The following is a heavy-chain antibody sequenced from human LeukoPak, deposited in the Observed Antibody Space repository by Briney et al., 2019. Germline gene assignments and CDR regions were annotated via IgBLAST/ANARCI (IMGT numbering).Heavy chain of an antibody. V-gene: IGHV4-34*01. J-gene: IGHJ6*03. D-gene: IGHD4/OR15-4a*01. Sequence: LRLSCAASGFTFDDYAMHWVRQAPGKGLEWVGEVNHIGSANYNPSLKSRISISVDPSKNQFSLTLTSVTAADTAIYFCARGPNYQSLYNSYYFMNVWGTGTTVIVSS. CDR1: GFTFDDYA. CDR3: ARGPNYQSLYNSYYFMNV. CDR2: VNHIGSA.